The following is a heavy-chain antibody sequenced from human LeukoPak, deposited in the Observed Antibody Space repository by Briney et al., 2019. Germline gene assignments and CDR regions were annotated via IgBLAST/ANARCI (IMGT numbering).Heavy chain of an antibody. CDR1: GGSISSSSYY. J-gene: IGHJ4*02. D-gene: IGHD3-22*01. V-gene: IGHV4-39*01. CDR2: IYYSGST. Sequence: KPSETLSLTCTVSGGSISSSSYYWGWIRQPPGKGLEWIGSIYYSGSTYYHPSLKSRGTISVATSKNQFSLKLSSVAAADTAVYYCARQLNGYYDESSGYPFDDWGQGTPVTVSS. CDR3: ARQLNGYYDESSGYPFDD.